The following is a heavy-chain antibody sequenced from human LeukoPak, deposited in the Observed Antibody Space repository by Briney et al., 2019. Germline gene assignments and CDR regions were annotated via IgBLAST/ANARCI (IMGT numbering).Heavy chain of an antibody. J-gene: IGHJ4*02. CDR1: GYTFTSYG. CDR2: ISAYNGNT. CDR3: ARVYWGSPVSLNKYYFDY. V-gene: IGHV1-18*01. D-gene: IGHD2-8*02. Sequence: ASVKVSCKASGYTFTSYGINWVRQAPGQGLEWMGWISAYNGNTNYVQKLQGRVTMTMDTSTSTAYMELRSLRSDDTAVYYCARVYWGSPVSLNKYYFDYWGQGTLVTVSS.